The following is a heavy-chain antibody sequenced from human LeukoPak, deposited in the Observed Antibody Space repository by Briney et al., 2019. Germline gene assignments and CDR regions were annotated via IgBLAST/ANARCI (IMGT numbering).Heavy chain of an antibody. CDR3: ARRRFGELILQYYFDY. V-gene: IGHV3-21*01. CDR2: ISSSSSYI. J-gene: IGHJ4*02. Sequence: PEGSLRLSCAASGFTFSSYSMNWVRQAPGKGLEWVSSISSSSSYIYYADSLKGRFTISRDNAKNSLYLQMNSLRAEDTAVYYCARRRFGELILQYYFDYWGQGTLVTVSS. D-gene: IGHD3-10*01. CDR1: GFTFSSYS.